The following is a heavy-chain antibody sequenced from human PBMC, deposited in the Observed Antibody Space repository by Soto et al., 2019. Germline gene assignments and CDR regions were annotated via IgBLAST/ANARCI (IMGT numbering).Heavy chain of an antibody. CDR3: AVSPSSVNFDY. Sequence: SETLSLTCTVSGGSISSDNYYCSWIRQLPAKGPEWIGYISYTGRTSYNPSLRSRVAISVDTSKNQFSLNLNSVTAADTAVYYCAVSPSSVNFDYWGQGTLVTVSS. V-gene: IGHV4-31*03. D-gene: IGHD3-10*01. J-gene: IGHJ4*02. CDR2: ISYTGRT. CDR1: GGSISSDNYY.